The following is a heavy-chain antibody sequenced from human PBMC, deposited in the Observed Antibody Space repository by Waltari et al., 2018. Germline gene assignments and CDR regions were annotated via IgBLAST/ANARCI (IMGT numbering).Heavy chain of an antibody. CDR2: INDNGGGT. V-gene: IGHV3-23*01. J-gene: IGHJ3*02. CDR3: AKLGIQDTFDI. CDR1: GFTFRNHG. D-gene: IGHD6-13*01. Sequence: EAQLLESGGGLVQPGGSLRLSCAASGFTFRNHGMTWVRQAPGKGLEWVSGINDNGGGTYYADSLRGRFTISRDNSENTVYLQMNSLRVEDTAVYYCAKLGIQDTFDIWGQGTLVTVSS.